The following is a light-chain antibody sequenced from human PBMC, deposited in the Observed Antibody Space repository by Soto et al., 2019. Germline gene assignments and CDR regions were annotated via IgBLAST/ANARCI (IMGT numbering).Light chain of an antibody. J-gene: IGKJ1*01. CDR1: QGINSW. CDR2: AAS. V-gene: IGKV1-12*01. CDR3: QQGNGFQWT. Sequence: DIQMTQSPSSVSASVGDRVTITCRASQGINSWLSWYQQKAGKAPNLLIYAASRWQSGVPSRFSGSGPGTDFTLTINSLQPADSATYYCQQGNGFQWTFGQGTKVEIK.